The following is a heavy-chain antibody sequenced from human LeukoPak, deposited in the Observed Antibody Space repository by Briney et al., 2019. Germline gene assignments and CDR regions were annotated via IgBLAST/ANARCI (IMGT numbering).Heavy chain of an antibody. V-gene: IGHV5-51*01. J-gene: IGHJ5*02. CDR1: GYSFTSYW. CDR2: IYPGDSDT. D-gene: IGHD6-13*01. CDR3: ARQARGIVAPTNWFDP. Sequence: GESLKISCKGSGYSFTSYWIGWVRQMPGKGLEWMGIIYPGDSDTRYSPSFQGRVTISADRSISTAYLQWSSLKASDTAVYYCARQARGIVAPTNWFDPWGQGTLVTVSS.